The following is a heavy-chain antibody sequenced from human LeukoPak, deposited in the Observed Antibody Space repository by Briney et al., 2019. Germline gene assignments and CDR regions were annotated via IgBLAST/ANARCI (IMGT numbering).Heavy chain of an antibody. D-gene: IGHD1-26*01. J-gene: IGHJ4*02. V-gene: IGHV3-30-3*01. CDR2: ISYDGGNK. CDR1: GFNFSSYA. Sequence: GGSLRLSCAASGFNFSSYAMHWVRQAPGKGLEWVAVISYDGGNKYYADSVKGRFTISRDNSKNTLYLQMNSLRAEDTAVYYCSSALSGSPNYWGQGTLVTVSS. CDR3: SSALSGSPNY.